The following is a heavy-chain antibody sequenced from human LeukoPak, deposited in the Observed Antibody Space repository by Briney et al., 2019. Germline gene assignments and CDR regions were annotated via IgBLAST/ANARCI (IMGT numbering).Heavy chain of an antibody. CDR1: GFTFSNYW. V-gene: IGHV3-74*01. D-gene: IGHD5-18*01. CDR2: INNDGSTT. J-gene: IGHJ4*02. Sequence: QAGGSLRLSCAASGFTFSNYWMHWVRQAPGKGLVWVSRINNDGSTTTYADSVKGRFTISRDNAKNTLYLQMNSLRAEDTAVYYCARVGEYSRNYFDYWGQGTLVTVSS. CDR3: ARVGEYSRNYFDY.